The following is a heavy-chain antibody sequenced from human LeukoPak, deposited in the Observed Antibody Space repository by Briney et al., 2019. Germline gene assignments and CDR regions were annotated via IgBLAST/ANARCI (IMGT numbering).Heavy chain of an antibody. V-gene: IGHV1-2*02. CDR1: GYTFTGHY. CDR2: INPNRGGT. CDR3: ATLVNYDILTGYYDNWFDP. Sequence: ASVKVSCKASGYTFTGHYMHWVRQAPGQGLEWMGWINPNRGGTNYAQKFQGRVTMTRDTSISTAYMELSRLRSDDTAVYYCATLVNYDILTGYYDNWFDPWGQGTLVTVSS. D-gene: IGHD3-9*01. J-gene: IGHJ5*02.